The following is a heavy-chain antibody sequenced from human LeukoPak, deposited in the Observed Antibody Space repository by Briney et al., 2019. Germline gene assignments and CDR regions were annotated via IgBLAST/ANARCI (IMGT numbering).Heavy chain of an antibody. CDR1: GGTFSSYA. CDR2: IIPILGIA. D-gene: IGHD2-21*02. CDR3: ARDCGGDCYSPLY. V-gene: IGHV1-69*04. J-gene: IGHJ4*02. Sequence: GASVKVSCKASGGTFSSYAISWVRQAPGQGLEWMGRIIPILGIANYAQKFQGRVTITADKSTSTAYMELSSLRSEDTAVYYCARDCGGDCYSPLYWGQGTLVTVSS.